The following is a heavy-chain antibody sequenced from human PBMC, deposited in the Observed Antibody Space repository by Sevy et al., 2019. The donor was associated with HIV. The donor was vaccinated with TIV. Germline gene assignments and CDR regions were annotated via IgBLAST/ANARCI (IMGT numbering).Heavy chain of an antibody. V-gene: IGHV3-15*01. D-gene: IGHD6-25*01. Sequence: GGSLRLSCATSGFSFSKAYLSWVRQAPGKGLEWVGRIKPKSDGGTTDYAPPIKGRFTIFRDDSNEMLYLQVNRLRTEDTAVYYCSTDGGITSAGIFDNWGQGTLVTVSS. CDR3: STDGGITSAGIFDN. J-gene: IGHJ4*02. CDR1: GFSFSKAY. CDR2: IKPKSDGGTT.